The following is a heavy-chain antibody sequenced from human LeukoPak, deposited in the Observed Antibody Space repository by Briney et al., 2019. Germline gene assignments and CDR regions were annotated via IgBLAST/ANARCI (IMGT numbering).Heavy chain of an antibody. CDR2: ISAYNGNT. J-gene: IGHJ3*02. CDR3: ARNLWFGESSDAFDM. V-gene: IGHV1-18*01. Sequence: EASVKVSCKGSGYTFTNYGISWVRQAPGQGLEWMGWISAYNGNTYYAQMLQGRVTMTTDTATSTVYMELRSLRSDDTAVYYCARNLWFGESSDAFDMWGQGTMVTVSS. D-gene: IGHD3-10*01. CDR1: GYTFTNYG.